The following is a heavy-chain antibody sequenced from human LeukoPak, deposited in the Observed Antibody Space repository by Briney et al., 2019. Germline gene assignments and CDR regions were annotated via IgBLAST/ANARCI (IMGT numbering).Heavy chain of an antibody. J-gene: IGHJ1*01. Sequence: ASVKVSCKASGYPFATYGFCWVRQAPGHGLEWMGWISANTGKTDYAQNFQGRVTMTTDTSTSTAYMELRSLRPDDTAVYYCAKVAGDRLEHWGQGTLLTVSS. D-gene: IGHD2-21*01. CDR2: ISANTGKT. CDR1: GYPFATYG. CDR3: AKVAGDRLEH. V-gene: IGHV1-18*01.